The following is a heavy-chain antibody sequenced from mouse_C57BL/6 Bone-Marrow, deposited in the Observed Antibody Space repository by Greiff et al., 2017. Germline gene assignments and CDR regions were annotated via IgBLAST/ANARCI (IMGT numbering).Heavy chain of an antibody. CDR1: GYTFTDYN. D-gene: IGHD4-1*01. CDR3: ARLRTGGYYFDY. Sequence: VQLQQSGPELVKPGASVKIPCKASGYTFTDYNMDWVKQSHGKSLEWIGDINPNNGGTIYNQKFKGKATLTVDKSTSTAYMELRSLTSEDTAVYYCARLRTGGYYFDYWGQGTTLTVSS. V-gene: IGHV1-18*01. CDR2: INPNNGGT. J-gene: IGHJ2*01.